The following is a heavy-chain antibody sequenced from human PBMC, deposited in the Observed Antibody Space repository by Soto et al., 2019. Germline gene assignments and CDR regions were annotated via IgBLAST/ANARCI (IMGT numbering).Heavy chain of an antibody. CDR2: IHYSGST. J-gene: IGHJ6*02. D-gene: IGHD3-22*01. V-gene: IGHV4-59*01. CDR3: ARMIRSYYYGVDV. CDR1: GGSISSYY. Sequence: QVQLQESGPGLVKPSETLSLTCTVSGGSISSYYWSWIRQPPGKGLEWIGHIHYSGSTNYNPSLESRVTISVVTSKNQLSLNLSSVTAADTAVYYCARMIRSYYYGVDVWGQGTTVTVSS.